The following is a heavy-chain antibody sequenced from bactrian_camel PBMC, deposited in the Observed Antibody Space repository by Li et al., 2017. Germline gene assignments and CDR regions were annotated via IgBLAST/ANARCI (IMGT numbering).Heavy chain of an antibody. D-gene: IGHD7*01. J-gene: IGHJ4*01. CDR2: MYTTEGDT. Sequence: VQLVESGGGLVQPGGSLRLSCAASGFTFSNYAMNWFRQAPGKEREAVAAMYTTEGDTFYAASVKGRFTISQDNAKRTVYLRMNALKPEDSAVYYCVAATRPVGGDCPIFVSYNAGGQGTQVTVS. V-gene: IGHV3S40*01. CDR3: VAATRPVGGDCPIFVSYNA. CDR1: GFTFSNYA.